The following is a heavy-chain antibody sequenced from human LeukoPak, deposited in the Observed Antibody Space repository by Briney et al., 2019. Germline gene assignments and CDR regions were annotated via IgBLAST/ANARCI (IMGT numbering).Heavy chain of an antibody. CDR2: IYYSGST. CDR1: GGSISSYY. V-gene: IGHV4-59*01. D-gene: IGHD3-3*01. CDR3: AGVTFWSGSDAFDI. J-gene: IGHJ3*02. Sequence: ASETLSLTCTVSGGSISSYYWSWIRQPPGKGLEWIGYIYYSGSTNYNPSLKSRVTISVDTSKNQFSLKLSSVTAADTAVYYCAGVTFWSGSDAFDIWGQGTMVTVSS.